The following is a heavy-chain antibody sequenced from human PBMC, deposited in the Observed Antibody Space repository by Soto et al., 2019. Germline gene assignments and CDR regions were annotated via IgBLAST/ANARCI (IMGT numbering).Heavy chain of an antibody. CDR3: VKDQERPGQLLASAAFDI. V-gene: IGHV3-23*01. J-gene: IGHJ3*02. D-gene: IGHD6-19*01. CDR2: ISGSGGST. Sequence: PGGSLRLSCAASGFTFSSYAMSWVRQAPGKGLEWVTAISGSGGSTYYADTVKGRFTISRDNSKNTLYLQMNSLIAAVTAVFYFVKDQERPGQLLASAAFDIWGQGTMVTVSS. CDR1: GFTFSSYA.